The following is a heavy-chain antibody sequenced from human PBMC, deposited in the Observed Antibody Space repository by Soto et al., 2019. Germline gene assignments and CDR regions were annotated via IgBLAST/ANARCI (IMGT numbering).Heavy chain of an antibody. CDR2: TYYRSKWYN. J-gene: IGHJ4*02. CDR1: GDSVSGNSAA. V-gene: IGHV6-1*01. Sequence: SRTLXLTCAISGDSVSGNSAAWNWIRQSPSRGLEWLGRTYYRSKWYNDYAVSVKSRITINPDTSKNQFSLQLNSVTPEDTAVYYCAREAYSGARRGDFDYWGQGTLVTVSS. CDR3: AREAYSGARRGDFDY. D-gene: IGHD5-12*01.